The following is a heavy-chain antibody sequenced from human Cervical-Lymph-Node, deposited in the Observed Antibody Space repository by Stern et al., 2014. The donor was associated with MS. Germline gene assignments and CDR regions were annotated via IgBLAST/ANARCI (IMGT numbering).Heavy chain of an antibody. Sequence: VLLLESGPEVRQPGASVRVSCKASGYTFTTPNYGIAWVREAPGRGLEWMGWISSYNGNTVYAQKLQDRVTMTTDTSTSTAYMELRSLRSDDTAFYYCARERLRDFNDYHFDSWGQGTLVTVSS. D-gene: IGHD4-11*01. CDR1: GYTFTTPNYG. CDR3: ARERLRDFNDYHFDS. V-gene: IGHV1-18*01. J-gene: IGHJ4*02. CDR2: ISSYNGNT.